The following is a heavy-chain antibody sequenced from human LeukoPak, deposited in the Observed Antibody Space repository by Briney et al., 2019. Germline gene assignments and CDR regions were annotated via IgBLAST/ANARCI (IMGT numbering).Heavy chain of an antibody. CDR2: ISSSSSTI. D-gene: IGHD5-18*01. J-gene: IGHJ4*02. V-gene: IGHV3-48*01. Sequence: QPGGSLRLSCAASGFTFSSYAMNWVRQAPGKGLEWVSYISSSSSTIYYADSVKGRFTISRDNAKNSLYLQMNSLRAEDTAVYYCARDRRYSYGAHFDYWGQGTLVTVSS. CDR1: GFTFSSYA. CDR3: ARDRRYSYGAHFDY.